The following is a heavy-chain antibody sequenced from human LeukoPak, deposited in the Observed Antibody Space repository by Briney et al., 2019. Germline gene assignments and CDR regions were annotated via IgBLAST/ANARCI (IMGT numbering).Heavy chain of an antibody. Sequence: SVKVSCKASGGTFSSYAISWVRQAPGQGLEWMGGIIPIFGTANYAQKFQGRVTITADKSTSTAYMELSSLRSEDTAVYYCAKGDYGDYPYYFDYWGQGTLVTVSS. CDR2: IIPIFGTA. J-gene: IGHJ4*02. V-gene: IGHV1-69*06. CDR3: AKGDYGDYPYYFDY. D-gene: IGHD4-17*01. CDR1: GGTFSSYA.